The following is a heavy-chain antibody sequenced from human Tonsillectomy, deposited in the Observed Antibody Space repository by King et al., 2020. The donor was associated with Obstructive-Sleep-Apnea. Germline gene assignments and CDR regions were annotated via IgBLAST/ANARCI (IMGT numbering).Heavy chain of an antibody. V-gene: IGHV4-31*03. J-gene: IGHJ2*01. Sequence: QLQESGPGLVKPSQTLSLTCTVSGGSISSGGYYWSWIRQHPGKGLEWIGYINYSGSTDYNPYLKSRVTISVDTSKNQFSLKLSSVTAADTAVYYCARAVELEVVTAPWYFDLWGRGTLVTVSS. CDR2: INYSGST. CDR1: GGSISSGGYY. D-gene: IGHD2-21*02. CDR3: ARAVELEVVTAPWYFDL.